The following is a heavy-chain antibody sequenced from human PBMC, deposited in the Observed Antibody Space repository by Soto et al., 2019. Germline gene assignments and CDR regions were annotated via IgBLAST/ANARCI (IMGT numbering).Heavy chain of an antibody. J-gene: IGHJ5*02. D-gene: IGHD3-10*01. CDR1: GYTFTSYG. CDR2: ISAYNGNT. V-gene: IGHV1-18*04. Sequence: ASVKVSCKASGYTFTSYGISWVRQAPGQGLEWMGWISAYNGNTNYAQKLQGRVTMTTDTSTSTAYMELRSLRSDDTAVYYCARDTYYYGSGSYFESLNWFDPWGQGTLVTVSS. CDR3: ARDTYYYGSGSYFESLNWFDP.